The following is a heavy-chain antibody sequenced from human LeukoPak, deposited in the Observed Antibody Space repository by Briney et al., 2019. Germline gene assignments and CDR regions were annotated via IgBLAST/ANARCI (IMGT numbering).Heavy chain of an antibody. D-gene: IGHD5-12*01. Sequence: GGSLRLSCAASGFTFSSYSMNWVRQAPGKGLEWVSSISSSSSYIYYADSVKGQFTISRDNAKNSLYLQMNSLRAEDTAVYYCARDSGTDIVATTGQEYWGQGTLVTVSS. V-gene: IGHV3-21*01. CDR1: GFTFSSYS. CDR3: ARDSGTDIVATTGQEY. J-gene: IGHJ4*02. CDR2: ISSSSSYI.